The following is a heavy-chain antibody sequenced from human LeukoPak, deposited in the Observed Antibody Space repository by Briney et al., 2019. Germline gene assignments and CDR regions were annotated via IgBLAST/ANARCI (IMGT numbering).Heavy chain of an antibody. CDR2: IKQDGSEK. V-gene: IGHV3-7*01. CDR3: ARRVVTAGANWFDP. J-gene: IGHJ5*02. CDR1: EFAFSNYA. Sequence: PGGSLRLSCAASEFAFSNYAMSWVRQAPGKGLEWVANIKQDGSEKYYVDSVKGRFTISRDNAKNSLYLQMNSLRAEDTAVYYCARRVVTAGANWFDPWGQGTLVTVSS. D-gene: IGHD3-3*01.